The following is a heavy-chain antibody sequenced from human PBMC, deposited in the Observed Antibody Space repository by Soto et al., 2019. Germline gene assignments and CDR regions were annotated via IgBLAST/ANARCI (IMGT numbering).Heavy chain of an antibody. CDR3: ARDLISIAVAGLDY. CDR2: ISAYNGNT. Sequence: GASVKVSCKASAYTFTSYGISWVRQAPGQGLEWMGWISAYNGNTNYAQKLQGRVTMTTDTSTSTAYMELRSLRSDDTAVYYCARDLISIAVAGLDYWGQGTLVTVSS. CDR1: AYTFTSYG. V-gene: IGHV1-18*01. D-gene: IGHD6-19*01. J-gene: IGHJ4*02.